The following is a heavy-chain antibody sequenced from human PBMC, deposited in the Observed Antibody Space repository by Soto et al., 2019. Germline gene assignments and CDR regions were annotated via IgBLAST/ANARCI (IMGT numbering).Heavy chain of an antibody. CDR2: ISGSGGDT. CDR1: GLIFSDYA. Sequence: GGSLRLSCAASGLIFSDYAMSCVRQAPGKGLECVACISGSGGDTFYADSVKGRFTISRDNSKNTLSLHMNSLRVDDTAVYFCAKDRFGIVGPVDYWGQGTLVTVSS. V-gene: IGHV3-23*01. D-gene: IGHD1-26*01. CDR3: AKDRFGIVGPVDY. J-gene: IGHJ4*02.